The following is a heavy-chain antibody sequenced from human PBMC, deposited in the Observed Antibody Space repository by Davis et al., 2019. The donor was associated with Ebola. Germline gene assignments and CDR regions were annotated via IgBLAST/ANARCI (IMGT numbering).Heavy chain of an antibody. D-gene: IGHD3-10*01. CDR3: ARGRRSMVQGVGMDV. CDR2: IIPIFGTA. CDR1: GGTFTSYA. J-gene: IGHJ6*02. Sequence: SVKVSCKASGGTFTSYAISWVRQAPGQGLEWMGGIIPIFGTANYAQKFQGRVTITADESTSTAYMELSSLRSEDTAVYYCARGRRSMVQGVGMDVWGQGTTVTVSS. V-gene: IGHV1-69*13.